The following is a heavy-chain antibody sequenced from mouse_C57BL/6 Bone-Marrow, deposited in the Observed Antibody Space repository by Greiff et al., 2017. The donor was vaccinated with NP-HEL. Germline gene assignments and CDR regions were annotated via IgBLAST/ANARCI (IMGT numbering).Heavy chain of an antibody. CDR2: IYPGSGST. Sequence: QVQLQQPGAELVKPGASVKMSCKASGYTFTSYWITWVKQRPGQGLEWIGDIYPGSGSTNYNEKFKSKATLTVDTSSSTAYMQLSSLTSEDAAVYYCARSDDYDSWCAYWGQGTLVTVSA. V-gene: IGHV1-55*01. CDR1: GYTFTSYW. J-gene: IGHJ3*01. D-gene: IGHD2-4*01. CDR3: ARSDDYDSWCAY.